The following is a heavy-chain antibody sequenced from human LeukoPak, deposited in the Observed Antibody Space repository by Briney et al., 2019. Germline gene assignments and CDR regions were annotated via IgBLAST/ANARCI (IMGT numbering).Heavy chain of an antibody. CDR3: ARAYYDSSGLDY. CDR1: GGTFSSYA. V-gene: IGHV1-69*13. Sequence: GASVKVSCRASGGTFSSYAISWVRQAPGQGLEWMGGIIPIFGTANYAQKFQGRVTITADESTSTAYMELSSLRSEDTAVYYCARAYYDSSGLDYWGQGTLVTVSS. J-gene: IGHJ4*02. CDR2: IIPIFGTA. D-gene: IGHD3-22*01.